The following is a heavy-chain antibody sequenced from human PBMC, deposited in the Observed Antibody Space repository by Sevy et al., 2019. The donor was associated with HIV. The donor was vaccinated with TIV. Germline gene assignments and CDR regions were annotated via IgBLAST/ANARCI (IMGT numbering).Heavy chain of an antibody. CDR1: GFTFGDYA. J-gene: IGHJ5*02. CDR3: TRDPTEGIAVAGNWYDP. D-gene: IGHD6-19*01. V-gene: IGHV3-49*03. Sequence: GGSLRLSCKASGFTFGDYAMSWFRQAPGKGLEWVGFIRKKAYEGTTEYAESVKGRFTISRDDSKSIAYLQMNSLKTEDTAVYYCTRDPTEGIAVAGNWYDPWGQGTLVTVSS. CDR2: IRKKAYEGTT.